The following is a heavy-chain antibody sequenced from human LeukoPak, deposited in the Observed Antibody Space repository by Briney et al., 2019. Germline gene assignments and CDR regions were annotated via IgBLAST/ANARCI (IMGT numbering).Heavy chain of an antibody. Sequence: GGSLRLSFAASGFTFSSYWMSWVRQAPGKGLEWVANIKQDGSEKYYVDAVKGRFTISRDNAKNSLYLQMNSLRAEDTAVYYCARVVVVVAATWFDPWGQGTLVTVSS. J-gene: IGHJ5*02. CDR1: GFTFSSYW. CDR3: ARVVVVVAATWFDP. D-gene: IGHD2-15*01. V-gene: IGHV3-7*03. CDR2: IKQDGSEK.